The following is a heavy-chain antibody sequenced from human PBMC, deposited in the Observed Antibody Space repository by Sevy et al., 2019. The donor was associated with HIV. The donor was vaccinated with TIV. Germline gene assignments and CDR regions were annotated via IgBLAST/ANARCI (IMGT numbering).Heavy chain of an antibody. CDR2: INWNGDNT. CDR1: GFPFSDYA. D-gene: IGHD3-22*01. CDR3: ARSTYYYDTTGYGAFDL. Sequence: GGSLRLSCAASGFPFSDYAMSWVRQPPGKGLEWVSGINWNGDNTGYGDSLKGRFTISRDDAKKSLYLEIHSLRVEDTALYYCARSTYYYDTTGYGAFDLWGHGTMVTISS. V-gene: IGHV3-20*04. J-gene: IGHJ3*01.